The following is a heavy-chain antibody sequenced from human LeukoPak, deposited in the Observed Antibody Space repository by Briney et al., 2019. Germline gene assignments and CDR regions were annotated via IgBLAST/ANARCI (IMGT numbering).Heavy chain of an antibody. D-gene: IGHD5-24*01. CDR2: IYYSGST. Sequence: PSETLSLTCTVSGGSISSYYWSWIRQPPGKGLEWIGYIYYSGSTNYNPSLKSRVTISVDTSKNQFSLKLSSVTAAGTAVYYCARATHLADGYDPYFDYWGQGTLVTVSS. V-gene: IGHV4-59*08. CDR3: ARATHLADGYDPYFDY. J-gene: IGHJ4*02. CDR1: GGSISSYY.